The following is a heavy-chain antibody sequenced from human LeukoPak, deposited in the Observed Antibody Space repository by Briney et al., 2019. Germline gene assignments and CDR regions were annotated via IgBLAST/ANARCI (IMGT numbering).Heavy chain of an antibody. Sequence: SETLSLTCTVSGGSVSSSDYYWGWIRQPPGKGLEWIGSIYYSGSSYYNPSLKSRVTISVDTSKNQFSLKLSSVTAADTAVYYCARVVGLYYFDYWGQGTLVTVSS. V-gene: IGHV4-39*07. J-gene: IGHJ4*02. CDR3: ARVVGLYYFDY. D-gene: IGHD3-10*01. CDR1: GGSVSSSDYY. CDR2: IYYSGSS.